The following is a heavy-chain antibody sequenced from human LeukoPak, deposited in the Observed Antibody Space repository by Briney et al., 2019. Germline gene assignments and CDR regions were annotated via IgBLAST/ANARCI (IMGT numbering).Heavy chain of an antibody. J-gene: IGHJ4*02. CDR1: GGSFSGYY. Sequence: SETLSLTCAVYGGSFSGYYWSWIRQPPGKGLEWIGYIYYSGSTNYNPSLKSRGTISVDTSKNQFSLKLSSVTAADTAVYYCAREGSSSPYSSGWYWDYWGQGTLVTVSS. D-gene: IGHD6-19*01. V-gene: IGHV4-59*01. CDR3: AREGSSSPYSSGWYWDY. CDR2: IYYSGST.